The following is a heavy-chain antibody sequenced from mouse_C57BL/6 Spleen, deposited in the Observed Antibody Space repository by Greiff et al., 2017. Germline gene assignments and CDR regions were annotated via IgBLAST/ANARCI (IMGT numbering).Heavy chain of an antibody. D-gene: IGHD1-1*01. CDR1: GYSFTGYY. V-gene: IGHV1-42*01. J-gene: IGHJ2*01. CDR3: ARAQYYYYGSSLGWDY. Sequence: EVQLQQSGPELVKPGASVKISCKASGYSFTGYYMNWVKQSPEKSLEWIGEINPSTGGTTYNQKFKAKATLTVDKSSSTAYMQLKSLTSEDSAVYYCARAQYYYYGSSLGWDYWGQGTTLTVSS. CDR2: INPSTGGT.